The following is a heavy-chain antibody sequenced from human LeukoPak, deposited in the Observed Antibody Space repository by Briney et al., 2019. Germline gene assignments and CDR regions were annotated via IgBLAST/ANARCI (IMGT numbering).Heavy chain of an antibody. CDR2: IYYSGST. D-gene: IGHD3-22*01. Sequence: SETLSLTCTVSGGSISSSSYYWGWIRQPPGKGLEWIGSIYYSGSTYYNPSLKSRVTISVDTSKNQFSLKLSSVTAADTAVYYCATRGDSAYYYDSSGYYPFDYWGQGTPVTVSS. CDR1: GGSISSSSYY. V-gene: IGHV4-39*01. J-gene: IGHJ4*02. CDR3: ATRGDSAYYYDSSGYYPFDY.